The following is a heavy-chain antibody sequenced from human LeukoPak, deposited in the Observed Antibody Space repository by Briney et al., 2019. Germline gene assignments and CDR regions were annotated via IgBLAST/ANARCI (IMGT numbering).Heavy chain of an antibody. V-gene: IGHV1-2*02. CDR3: ARGSYNFGNDY. CDR2: INPNSGGT. D-gene: IGHD1-1*01. Sequence: GASVKVSCKASGYTFTGYYMHWVRQAPGQGLGWMGWINPNSGGTNYAQKFQGRVTMTRDTSISTAYMELSRLRFDDTAVYFCARGSYNFGNDYWGQGTLVTVSS. J-gene: IGHJ4*02. CDR1: GYTFTGYY.